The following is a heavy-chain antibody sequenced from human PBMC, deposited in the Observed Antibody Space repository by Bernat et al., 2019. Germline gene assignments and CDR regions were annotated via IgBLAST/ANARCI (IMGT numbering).Heavy chain of an antibody. D-gene: IGHD3-16*01. CDR3: ASGNRGTSY. V-gene: IGHV3-48*01. J-gene: IGHJ4*02. CDR2: TSSSGSTI. CDR1: ALTFSTYN. Sequence: EVQLVESGGGLVQPGWSLRLSCAASALTFSTYNLNWVRQAPGKGLECLSYTSSSGSTIYYVATVKGRFTISIDDAKNSLYLQSNSLRAEDAAVYYCASGNRGTSYWGQGTLVTVSS.